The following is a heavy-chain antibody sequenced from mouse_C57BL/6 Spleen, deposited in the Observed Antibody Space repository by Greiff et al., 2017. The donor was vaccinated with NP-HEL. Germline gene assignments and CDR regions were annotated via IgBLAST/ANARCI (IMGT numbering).Heavy chain of an antibody. CDR2: ISSGSSTI. J-gene: IGHJ3*01. CDR3: ARQRDYDSFAY. CDR1: GFTFSDYG. Sequence: EVMLVESGGGLVKPGGSLKLSCAASGFTFSDYGMHWVRQAPEKGLEWVAYISSGSSTIYYADTVKGRFTISRDNAKNTLFLQMTSLRSEDTAMYYCARQRDYDSFAYWGQGTLVTVSA. D-gene: IGHD2-4*01. V-gene: IGHV5-17*01.